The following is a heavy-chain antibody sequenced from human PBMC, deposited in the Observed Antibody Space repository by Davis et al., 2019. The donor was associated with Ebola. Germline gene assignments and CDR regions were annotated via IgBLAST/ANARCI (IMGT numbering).Heavy chain of an antibody. V-gene: IGHV3-23*01. CDR2: ISSSGGTT. Sequence: GGSLRLSCAASGFTFSSYAMSWVRQAPGKGLEWVSSISSSGGTTYYTDSVKGRFTISRDNSKNTLSLQMNSLRADDTAVYYCAKGGGTSSSDFRRTWGQGTLVTVSS. CDR1: GFTFSSYA. J-gene: IGHJ5*02. CDR3: AKGGGTSSSDFRRT. D-gene: IGHD6-6*01.